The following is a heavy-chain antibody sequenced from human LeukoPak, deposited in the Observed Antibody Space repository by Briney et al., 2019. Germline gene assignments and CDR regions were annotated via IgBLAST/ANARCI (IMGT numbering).Heavy chain of an antibody. V-gene: IGHV4-39*07. Sequence: PSETLSLTCTVSGGSISSSSYYWGWIRQPPGKGLEWIGSIYYSGSTYYNPSLKSRVTISVDTSKNQFSLKLSSVTAADTAVYYCAREGYYDFWSGYSTSVGNDYWGQGTLVTVSS. J-gene: IGHJ4*02. CDR2: IYYSGST. D-gene: IGHD3-3*01. CDR3: AREGYYDFWSGYSTSVGNDY. CDR1: GGSISSSSYY.